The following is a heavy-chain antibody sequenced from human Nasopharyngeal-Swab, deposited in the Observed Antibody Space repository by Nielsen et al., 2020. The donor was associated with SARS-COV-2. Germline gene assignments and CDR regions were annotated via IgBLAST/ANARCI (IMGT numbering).Heavy chain of an antibody. D-gene: IGHD3-3*01. V-gene: IGHV4-61*01. CDR2: IYYSGST. CDR3: ARDQYYDFWSVREPNGGMDV. CDR1: GGSVSSGSYY. J-gene: IGHJ6*02. Sequence: SETLSLTCTVSGGSVSSGSYYWSWIRQPPGKGLEWIGYIYYSGSTNYNPSLKSRVTISVDTSKNQFSLKLSSVTAADTAVYYCARDQYYDFWSVREPNGGMDVWGQGTTVTVSS.